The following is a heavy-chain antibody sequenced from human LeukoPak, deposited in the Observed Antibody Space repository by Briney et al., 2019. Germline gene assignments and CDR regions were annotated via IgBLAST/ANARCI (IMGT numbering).Heavy chain of an antibody. Sequence: SETLSLTCTISGGSISSDNYYWSWIRQHPGKGLEWIGYIYYSGNTYYNPSLESRVTISIDTSKNHFSLKLSSVTAADTAVYYCARDTGTYYFAYWGQGTLVTVSS. J-gene: IGHJ4*02. CDR2: IYYSGNT. CDR1: GGSISSDNYY. V-gene: IGHV4-31*03. D-gene: IGHD1-7*01. CDR3: ARDTGTYYFAY.